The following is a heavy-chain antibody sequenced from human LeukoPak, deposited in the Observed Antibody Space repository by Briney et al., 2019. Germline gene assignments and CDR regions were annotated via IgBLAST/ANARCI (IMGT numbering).Heavy chain of an antibody. D-gene: IGHD5-18*01. Sequence: PGGSLRLSCTASGFTFGDYAMSWVRQAPGKGLEWVGFIRSKAYGGTTEYAASVKGRFTISRDDSKSIAYLQMNSLKTEDTAVYYCTREIQLGYYYGMDVWGQGTTVTVSS. CDR1: GFTFGDYA. V-gene: IGHV3-49*04. J-gene: IGHJ6*02. CDR3: TREIQLGYYYGMDV. CDR2: IRSKAYGGTT.